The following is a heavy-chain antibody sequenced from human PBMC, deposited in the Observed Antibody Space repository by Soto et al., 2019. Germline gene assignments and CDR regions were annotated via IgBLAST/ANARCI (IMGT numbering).Heavy chain of an antibody. J-gene: IGHJ5*02. CDR2: INYSGST. CDR3: ARLPRIQLWLGWLDP. D-gene: IGHD5-18*01. Sequence: SETLSLTCTVSGGSISSSSYYWGWIRQPPGKGLEWIGTINYSGSTYYNPSLNSRVTISVDTSKNQFSLKVGSVTAADTAIYYCARLPRIQLWLGWLDPWGQGTLVTVSS. CDR1: GGSISSSSYY. V-gene: IGHV4-39*01.